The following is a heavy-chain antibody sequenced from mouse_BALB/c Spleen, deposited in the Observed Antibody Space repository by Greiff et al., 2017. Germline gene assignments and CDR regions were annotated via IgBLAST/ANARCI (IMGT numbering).Heavy chain of an antibody. J-gene: IGHJ4*01. D-gene: IGHD1-1*01. V-gene: IGHV5-4*02. Sequence: DVKLVESGGGLVKPGGSLKLSCAASGFTFSDYYMYWVRQTPEKRLEWVATISDGGSYTYYPDSVKGRFTISRDNAKNNLYLQMSSLKSEDTAMYYCARAGYYGSSFLYYAMDYWGQGTSVTVSS. CDR1: GFTFSDYY. CDR3: ARAGYYGSSFLYYAMDY. CDR2: ISDGGSYT.